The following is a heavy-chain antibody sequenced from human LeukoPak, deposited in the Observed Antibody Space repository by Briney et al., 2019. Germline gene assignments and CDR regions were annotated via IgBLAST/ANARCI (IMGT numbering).Heavy chain of an antibody. D-gene: IGHD4-11*01. Sequence: GGSLRLSCAASVFTFSTYWMKWVRQAPGKGLEWVASIKEDGSDKYYVDSVKGGFSISRDNAKNSLYLQMNSLRTEDTAVYYCAKGGHYNFDYWGQGTLVTVSS. CDR2: IKEDGSDK. CDR1: VFTFSTYW. V-gene: IGHV3-7*01. J-gene: IGHJ4*02. CDR3: AKGGHYNFDY.